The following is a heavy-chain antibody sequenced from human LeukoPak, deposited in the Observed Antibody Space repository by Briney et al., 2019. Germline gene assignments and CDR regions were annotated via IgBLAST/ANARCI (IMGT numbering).Heavy chain of an antibody. J-gene: IGHJ6*02. CDR3: ARGLVRFLEWLPSYYYHGMDV. V-gene: IGHV1-18*01. D-gene: IGHD3-3*01. Sequence: ASVKVSCKASGYTFTSYGISWVRQAPGQGLEWMGWISAYNGNTNYAQKLQGRVTMTTDTSTSTAYMELRSLRSDDTAVYYCARGLVRFLEWLPSYYYHGMDVWGQGTTVTVSS. CDR1: GYTFTSYG. CDR2: ISAYNGNT.